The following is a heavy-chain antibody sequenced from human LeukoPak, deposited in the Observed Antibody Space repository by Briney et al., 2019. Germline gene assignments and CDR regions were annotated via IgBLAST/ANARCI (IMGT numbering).Heavy chain of an antibody. V-gene: IGHV3-23*01. CDR3: ARGYSAGSHNELEH. J-gene: IGHJ1*01. CDR1: GFTFSTYA. D-gene: IGHD3-10*01. Sequence: PGGSLRLSCAASGFTFSTYAMNWVRQAPGKGLEWVSGIPAITADEFYAGSVKGRFTISRDNSENMLYLQMDSLRADDTAVYYCARGYSAGSHNELEHWGQGTLVTVSS. CDR2: IPAITADE.